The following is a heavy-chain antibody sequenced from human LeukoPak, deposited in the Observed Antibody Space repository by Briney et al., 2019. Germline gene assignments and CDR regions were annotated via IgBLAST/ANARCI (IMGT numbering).Heavy chain of an antibody. J-gene: IGHJ6*03. CDR2: IIPIFGTA. Sequence: SVKVSCKASGGTFSNYTISWVRQAPGQGLEWMGEIIPIFGTANYAQKFQGRVTITADESTSTAYMELSSLRSEDTAVYYCARGAPDIYYYSYMDVWGKGTTVTISS. V-gene: IGHV1-69*13. CDR3: ARGAPDIYYYSYMDV. CDR1: GGTFSNYT.